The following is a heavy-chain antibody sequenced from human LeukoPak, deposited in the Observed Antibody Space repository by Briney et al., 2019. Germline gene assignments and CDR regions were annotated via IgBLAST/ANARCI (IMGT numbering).Heavy chain of an antibody. CDR1: GGSISSYY. J-gene: IGHJ4*02. CDR3: ARGIAVADYDY. Sequence: SETLSLTCTVSGGSISSYYWGWIRQPPGKGLEWIGSIYYSGSTYYNPSLKSRVTISVDTSKNQFSLKLSSVTAADTAVYYCARGIAVADYDYWGQGTPVTVSS. CDR2: IYYSGST. V-gene: IGHV4-39*07. D-gene: IGHD6-19*01.